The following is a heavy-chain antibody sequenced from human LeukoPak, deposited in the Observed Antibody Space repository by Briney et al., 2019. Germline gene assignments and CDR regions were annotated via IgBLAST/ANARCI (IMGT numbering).Heavy chain of an antibody. J-gene: IGHJ4*02. CDR3: ARELVVRAGDYFDN. CDR2: INGDGSST. CDR1: GFTFRSYW. V-gene: IGHV3-74*01. Sequence: PGGSLRLSCAVSGFTFRSYWMHWVRQAPGKALVCVARINGDGSSTRYADSVKGRFTIPRDNAKNTLFLQMNSLRAEDTAVYFCARELVVRAGDYFDNWGQGTLVTVSS. D-gene: IGHD2-2*01.